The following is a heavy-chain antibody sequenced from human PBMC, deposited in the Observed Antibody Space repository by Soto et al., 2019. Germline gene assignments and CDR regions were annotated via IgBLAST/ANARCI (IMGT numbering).Heavy chain of an antibody. V-gene: IGHV1-69*13. J-gene: IGHJ5*02. D-gene: IGHD6-19*01. Sequence: SVKVSCKASGGTFSSYAISWVRHAPGQGLEWMGGIIPIFGTANYAQKFQGRVTITADESTSTAYMELSSLRSEDTAVYYCARVRGGSGPNWFDPWGQGTLVTVSS. CDR3: ARVRGGSGPNWFDP. CDR2: IIPIFGTA. CDR1: GGTFSSYA.